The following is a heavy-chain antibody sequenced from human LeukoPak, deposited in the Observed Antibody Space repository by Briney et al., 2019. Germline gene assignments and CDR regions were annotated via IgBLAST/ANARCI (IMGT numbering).Heavy chain of an antibody. CDR3: ARARITMVRGVMSWFDP. J-gene: IGHJ5*02. D-gene: IGHD3-10*01. CDR1: GGSFSGYY. CDR2: INHSGST. V-gene: IGHV4-34*01. Sequence: SETLSLTCAVYGGSFSGYYWSWIRQPPGKGLEWIGEINHSGSTNYNPSLKSRVTISVDTSENQFSLKLSSVTAADTAVYYCARARITMVRGVMSWFDPWGQGTLVTVSS.